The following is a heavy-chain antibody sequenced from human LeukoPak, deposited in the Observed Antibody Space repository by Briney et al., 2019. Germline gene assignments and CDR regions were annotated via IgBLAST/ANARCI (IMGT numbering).Heavy chain of an antibody. V-gene: IGHV3-23*01. CDR3: AKGYYDSSGYYTFDY. Sequence: GGSLRLSCAASGFTFSSYAMNWVRQAPGKGLEWVSSISGSGGSTYYADSVKGRFTISRDNSKNTLYLQMNSLRAEDTAVYYCAKGYYDSSGYYTFDYWGQGTLVTVSS. J-gene: IGHJ4*02. D-gene: IGHD3-22*01. CDR1: GFTFSSYA. CDR2: ISGSGGST.